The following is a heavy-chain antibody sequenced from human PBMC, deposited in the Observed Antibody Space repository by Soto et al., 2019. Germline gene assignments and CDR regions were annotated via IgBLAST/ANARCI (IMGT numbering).Heavy chain of an antibody. J-gene: IGHJ4*01. CDR1: GYSLSSGSY. CDR3: ARVHVMVVAGSTFDY. D-gene: IGHD2-15*01. CDR2: IYHGGTT. V-gene: IGHV4-38-2*01. Sequence: SETLSLTCAVSGYSLSSGSYWGWIRQPPGKGPEWIASIYHGGTTFYNPSLKSRVTISVDTSKNHYSLKLKSVTAADTAVYYCARVHVMVVAGSTFDYWGPGTLVTVPS.